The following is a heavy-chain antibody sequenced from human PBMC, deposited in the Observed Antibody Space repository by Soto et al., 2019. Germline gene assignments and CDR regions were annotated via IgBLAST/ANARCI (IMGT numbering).Heavy chain of an antibody. CDR3: AREYYYTMDV. CDR1: GFTFRDYY. V-gene: IGHV3-11*05. Sequence: QVQLVESGEGLVRPGGSLRLSCEASGFTFRDYYVTWFRQAPGKGLEWLSYIDSSTKYTNYADSVKGRFTISRDNAKNSLYLQMNSLRADDTAVYYCAREYYYTMDVWGQGTMVTVSS. J-gene: IGHJ6*02. CDR2: IDSSTKYT.